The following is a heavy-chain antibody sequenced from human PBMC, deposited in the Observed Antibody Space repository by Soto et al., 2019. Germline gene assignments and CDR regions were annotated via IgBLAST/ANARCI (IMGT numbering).Heavy chain of an antibody. D-gene: IGHD3-16*01. Sequence: QVQLVQSGAEVKKPGASVYVSCKASGYTFSDYYVRWVRQAPGQGLEWMGWINPNVGGTNYARKFQGRVTMTRETSISTVYMKLTRLSPDDTAIYYCARGGREVPRIPYDTWGQGTRVTVSS. CDR1: GYTFSDYY. CDR2: INPNVGGT. CDR3: ARGGREVPRIPYDT. V-gene: IGHV1-2*02. J-gene: IGHJ5*02.